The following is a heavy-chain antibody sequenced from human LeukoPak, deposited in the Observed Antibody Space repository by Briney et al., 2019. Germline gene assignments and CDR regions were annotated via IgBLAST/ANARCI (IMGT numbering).Heavy chain of an antibody. D-gene: IGHD5-18*01. CDR3: AKDPGYSYGYRY. CDR1: GFTFSSYA. V-gene: IGHV3-23*01. J-gene: IGHJ4*02. Sequence: PGGSLRLSCAASGFTFSSYAMSWVRQAPGKGLEWVSAISGSGGSTYYADSVKGRFTISRDNSKNTLYLQMNSLRAEDTAVHYCAKDPGYSYGYRYWGQGTLVTVSS. CDR2: ISGSGGST.